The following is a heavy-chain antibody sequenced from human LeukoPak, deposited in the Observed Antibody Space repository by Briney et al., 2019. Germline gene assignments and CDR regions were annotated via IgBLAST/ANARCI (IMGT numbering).Heavy chain of an antibody. CDR1: GFTFSHYS. CDR3: AREFDYSPSGAGY. V-gene: IGHV3-21*01. Sequence: PGESLKISCAASGFTFSHYSMNWVRQAPGKGLEWVSSMSINSGLIYYADSVKGRFTISRDNAKNSLYLQMNSLRAEDTAVYYCAREFDYSPSGAGYWGQGTLVTVSS. J-gene: IGHJ4*02. CDR2: MSINSGLI. D-gene: IGHD4-11*01.